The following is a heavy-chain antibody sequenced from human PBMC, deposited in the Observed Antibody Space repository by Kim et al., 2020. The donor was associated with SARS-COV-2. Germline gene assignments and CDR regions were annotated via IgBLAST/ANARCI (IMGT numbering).Heavy chain of an antibody. J-gene: IGHJ4*02. CDR3: ARGPGNSGWYAFEY. V-gene: IGHV4-59*09. D-gene: IGHD6-19*01. Sequence: TPSLKSLVTISIDTPKNQFSLNLSAVTAADTAVYYCARGPGNSGWYAFEYWGQGMLVTVSS.